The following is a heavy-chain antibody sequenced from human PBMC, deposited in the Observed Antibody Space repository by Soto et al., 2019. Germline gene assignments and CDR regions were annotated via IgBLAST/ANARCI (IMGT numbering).Heavy chain of an antibody. CDR3: AKGQNSGTYRFYFDY. J-gene: IGHJ4*02. V-gene: IGHV3-23*01. CDR1: GITLSSYA. Sequence: GSLRLSCAASGITLSSYAMSWVRQAPGKGPEWVSGISASGGSTSYADSVKGRFTISRDDSKNTLYLQMNSLRADDTAVYHCAKGQNSGTYRFYFDYWGQGALVTVSS. D-gene: IGHD1-26*01. CDR2: ISASGGST.